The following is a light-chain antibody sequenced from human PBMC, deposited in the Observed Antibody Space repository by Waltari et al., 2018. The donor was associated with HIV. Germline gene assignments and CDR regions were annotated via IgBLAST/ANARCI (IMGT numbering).Light chain of an antibody. Sequence: QSALTQPASVSGSFGQSITISCTGTSSDVGSYNLVSWYQYHPGKAPKLIIYEVSKRPSGVSNLFSGSKSGNTASLTVSGLQAEDEAHYYCCSYARSGIPFGGGTKLTVL. CDR1: SSDVGSYNL. V-gene: IGLV2-23*02. J-gene: IGLJ2*01. CDR3: CSYARSGIP. CDR2: EVS.